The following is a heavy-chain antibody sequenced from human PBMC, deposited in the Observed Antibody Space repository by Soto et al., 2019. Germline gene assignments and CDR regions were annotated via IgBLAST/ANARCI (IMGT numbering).Heavy chain of an antibody. CDR2: IDSNGGST. CDR3: VRVGVAGTSDY. D-gene: IGHD6-19*01. Sequence: EVQLVESGEGLVQPGGSLRLACAASGFTFSSYAMHWVRQAPGKGLEYVSAIDSNGGSTYYADSVKGRFTVCRDNSKNTLNLAMGSLRAEAMAVSDCVRVGVAGTSDYWGPGPLVICSS. V-gene: IGHV3-64*02. J-gene: IGHJ4*02. CDR1: GFTFSSYA.